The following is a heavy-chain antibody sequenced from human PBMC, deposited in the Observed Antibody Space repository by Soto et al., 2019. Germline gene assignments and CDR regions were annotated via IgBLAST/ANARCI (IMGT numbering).Heavy chain of an antibody. Sequence: SETLSLTCAVSGGSISSGGYSWSWIRQPPGKGLEWIGYIYHSGTTYYNPSLKSRVTISVDRSKNQFSLKLSSVTAADTAVYYCARAVSCTIFGVVCWFDPWGQGTLVTVSS. J-gene: IGHJ5*02. D-gene: IGHD3-3*01. V-gene: IGHV4-30-2*01. CDR3: ARAVSCTIFGVVCWFDP. CDR1: GGSISSGGYS. CDR2: IYHSGTT.